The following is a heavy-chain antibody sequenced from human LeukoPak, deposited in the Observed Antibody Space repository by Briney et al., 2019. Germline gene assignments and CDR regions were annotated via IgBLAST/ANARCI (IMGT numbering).Heavy chain of an antibody. CDR2: IKQVGSEK. V-gene: IGHV3-7*01. Sequence: GGPRRLPCAALETAFSSTWLSWVPRSPGKGRGWVANIKQVGSEKYSAGSAKGRSPISTDNAKNSLYLQRNSLRAEETAVYYCAISPVVTHDYWGQGNLVTVSS. CDR1: ETAFSSTW. J-gene: IGHJ4*02. CDR3: AISPVVTHDY. D-gene: IGHD3-22*01.